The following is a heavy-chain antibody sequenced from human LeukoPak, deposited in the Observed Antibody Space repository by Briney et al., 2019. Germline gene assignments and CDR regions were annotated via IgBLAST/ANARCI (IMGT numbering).Heavy chain of an antibody. D-gene: IGHD6-13*01. CDR3: ARSHWGPYGSRIANWFDP. J-gene: IGHJ5*02. CDR2: VYTSGST. V-gene: IGHV4-4*07. Sequence: SETLSLTCTVSGGSISSYYWSWIRQPAGKGLEWIGHVYTSGSTNHNPSLMSRVTMSVDTSKNQFSLKLSSVTAADTAVYYCARSHWGPYGSRIANWFDPWGQGTLVTVSS. CDR1: GGSISSYY.